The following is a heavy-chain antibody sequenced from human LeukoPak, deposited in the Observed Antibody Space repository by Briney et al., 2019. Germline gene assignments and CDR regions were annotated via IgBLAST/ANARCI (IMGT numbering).Heavy chain of an antibody. CDR2: IYYSGST. CDR3: ARGLLDGYTHPAAFDI. CDR1: GDSISSYY. D-gene: IGHD5-24*01. J-gene: IGHJ3*02. Sequence: PSETLSLTCTVSGDSISSYYWSWIRQPPGKGLEWTGYIYYSGSTNYNPSLKSRVTISIDTSKNQFSLKLSSVTAADTAVYYCARGLLDGYTHPAAFDIWGQGTMVTVSS. V-gene: IGHV4-59*01.